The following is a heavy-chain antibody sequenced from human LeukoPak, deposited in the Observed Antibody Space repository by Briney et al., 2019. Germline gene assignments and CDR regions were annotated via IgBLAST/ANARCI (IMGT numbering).Heavy chain of an antibody. J-gene: IGHJ3*02. CDR2: IYHTGST. V-gene: IGHV4-30-2*01. CDR1: GGSISSGVYS. CDR3: ARGSVYDSSTFDI. D-gene: IGHD3-22*01. Sequence: SETLSLTCAVSGGSISSGVYSWGWIRQPPGKGLEFIGYIYHTGSTNYNPSLKSRVAISVDRSKNQFSLKLTSVTAADTAVYYCARGSVYDSSTFDIWGQGIMVTVSS.